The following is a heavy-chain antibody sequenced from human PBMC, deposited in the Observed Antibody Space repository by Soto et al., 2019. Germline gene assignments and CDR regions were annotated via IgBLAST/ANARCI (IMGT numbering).Heavy chain of an antibody. CDR3: AREDYGDSEIRYIYYYYGMDV. D-gene: IGHD4-17*01. CDR2: ISAYNGNT. CDR1: GYTFTSYG. J-gene: IGHJ6*02. V-gene: IGHV1-18*01. Sequence: ASVKVSCKASGYTFTSYGISWVRQAPGQGLEWMGWISAYNGNTNYAQKLQGRVTMTTDTSTSTAYMELRSLRSDDTAVYYCAREDYGDSEIRYIYYYYGMDVWGQGTTVTVSS.